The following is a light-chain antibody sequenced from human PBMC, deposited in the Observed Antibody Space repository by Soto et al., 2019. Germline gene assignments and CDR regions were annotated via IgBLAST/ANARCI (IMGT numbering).Light chain of an antibody. CDR2: GNS. Sequence: QYVLTQPPSVSGAPGQRGTISCTGSSSNIGAGYDVHWYQQLPGTAPKLLIYGNSNRPSGVPDRFSGSKSGTSASLAITGLQAEDEADYYCQSYDSSLSGSRVFGGGTKLTVL. CDR1: SSNIGAGYD. CDR3: QSYDSSLSGSRV. J-gene: IGLJ3*02. V-gene: IGLV1-40*01.